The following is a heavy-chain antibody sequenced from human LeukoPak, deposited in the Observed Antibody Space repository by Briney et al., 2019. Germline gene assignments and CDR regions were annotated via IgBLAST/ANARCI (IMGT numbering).Heavy chain of an antibody. CDR3: VRWIASGSGIYWYFDV. CDR2: ISSSGDTI. Sequence: GGSLRLSCAASGFTFSDYYMSWIRQAPGKGLEWISYISSSGDTIFYADSVKGRFTISRDNAKNSLFLQMNSLRAEDTAVYYCVRWIASGSGIYWYFDVWGRGTLVTVSS. J-gene: IGHJ2*01. D-gene: IGHD1-26*01. V-gene: IGHV3-11*04. CDR1: GFTFSDYY.